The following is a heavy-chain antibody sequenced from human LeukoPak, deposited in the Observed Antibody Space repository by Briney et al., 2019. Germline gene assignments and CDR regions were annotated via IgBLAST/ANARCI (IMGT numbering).Heavy chain of an antibody. Sequence: SETLSLTCTVSGGSISSYYWSWIRQPPGKGLEWIGNIFYSGSTYYNPSLKSRVTISVDTSKNQFSLKLSSVTAADTAVYYCARVAGGDYMDVXXXGTTVTVSS. D-gene: IGHD2-15*01. V-gene: IGHV4-59*12. CDR2: IFYSGST. CDR3: ARVAGGDYMDV. CDR1: GGSISSYY. J-gene: IGHJ6*03.